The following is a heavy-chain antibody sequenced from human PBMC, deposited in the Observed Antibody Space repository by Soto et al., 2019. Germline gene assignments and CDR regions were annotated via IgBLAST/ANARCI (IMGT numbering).Heavy chain of an antibody. CDR2: LNAGNGNT. D-gene: IGHD2-2*01. V-gene: IGHV1-3*01. CDR3: ARVYGSTTTCYGYYAMDV. Sequence: QVQLVQSGAEVKKPGASVKVSCRASGYTFTNYAMHWVRQAPGQRLEWVGWLNAGNGNTKYSQKFQGRVTITRDTSASTAFMELSSLRSEDTAVYYCARVYGSTTTCYGYYAMDVWGQGTTVTVSS. J-gene: IGHJ6*02. CDR1: GYTFTNYA.